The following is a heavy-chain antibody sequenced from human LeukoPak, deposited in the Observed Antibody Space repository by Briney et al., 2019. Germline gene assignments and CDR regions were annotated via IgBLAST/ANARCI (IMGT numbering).Heavy chain of an antibody. CDR1: GGTFSSYA. J-gene: IGHJ6*02. Sequence: SVKVSCKASGGTFSSYAISWVRQAPGQGLEWMGRIIPILGIANYAQRFQGRVTITADKSTSTAYMELSSLRSEDTAVYYCARDSTVTIEYYYGMDVWGQGTTVTVSS. V-gene: IGHV1-69*04. CDR3: ARDSTVTIEYYYGMDV. CDR2: IIPILGIA. D-gene: IGHD4-17*01.